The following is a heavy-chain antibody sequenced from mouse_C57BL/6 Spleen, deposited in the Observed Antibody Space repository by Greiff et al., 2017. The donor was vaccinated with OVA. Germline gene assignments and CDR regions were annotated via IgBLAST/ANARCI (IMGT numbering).Heavy chain of an antibody. V-gene: IGHV2-6*01. J-gene: IGHJ1*03. CDR2: IWGVGST. CDR3: ARNWDGYFDV. Sequence: VNVVESGPGLVAPSQSLSITCTVSGFSLTSYGVDWVRQSPGKGLEWLGAIWGVGSTNYNSALKSRLSISKDNSKSQVFLKMNSLQTDDTAMYYCARNWDGYFDVWGTGTTVTVSS. CDR1: GFSLTSYG. D-gene: IGHD4-1*01.